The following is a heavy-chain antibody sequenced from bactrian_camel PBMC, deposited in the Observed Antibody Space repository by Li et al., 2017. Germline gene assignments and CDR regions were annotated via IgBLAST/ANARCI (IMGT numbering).Heavy chain of an antibody. D-gene: IGHD7*01. CDR1: EYVESILI. J-gene: IGHJ4*01. Sequence: VQLVESGGGSVQAGGSLRLSCATSEYVESILIMSWYRQAPGKGVEWVSYITRGGDTTYYVDLVKGRFTISRDSAKNTLYLQVNSLKPEDTAVYYCLVWGLGTLGQGTQVTVS. V-gene: IGHV3S35*01. CDR2: ITRGGDTT.